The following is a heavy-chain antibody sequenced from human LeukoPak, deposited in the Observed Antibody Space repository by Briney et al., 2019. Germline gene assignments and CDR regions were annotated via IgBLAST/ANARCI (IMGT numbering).Heavy chain of an antibody. CDR2: ISAYNGNT. CDR1: GYTFTSYG. Sequence: ASVKVSCKASGYTFTSYGISWVRQAPGQGLEWMGWISAYNGNTNYAQKLQGRVTMTTDTSTSTAYMELRSLRSDDTAVYYCARAEGVNDFWSGYSTNGMDVWGQGTTVTVSS. D-gene: IGHD3-3*01. CDR3: ARAEGVNDFWSGYSTNGMDV. J-gene: IGHJ6*02. V-gene: IGHV1-18*01.